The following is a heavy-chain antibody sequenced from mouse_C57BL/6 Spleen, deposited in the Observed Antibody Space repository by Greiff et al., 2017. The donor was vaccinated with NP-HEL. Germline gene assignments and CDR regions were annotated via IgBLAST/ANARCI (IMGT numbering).Heavy chain of an antibody. CDR3: ASGSPGYGSSLAY. CDR1: GYAFSSSW. D-gene: IGHD1-1*01. V-gene: IGHV1-82*01. Sequence: VQLQQSGPELVKPGASVKISCKASGYAFSSSWMNWVKQRPGKGLEWIGRIYPGDGDTNYNGKFKGKATLTADKSSSTAYMQLSSLTSEDSAVYFCASGSPGYGSSLAYWGQGTLVTVSA. J-gene: IGHJ3*01. CDR2: IYPGDGDT.